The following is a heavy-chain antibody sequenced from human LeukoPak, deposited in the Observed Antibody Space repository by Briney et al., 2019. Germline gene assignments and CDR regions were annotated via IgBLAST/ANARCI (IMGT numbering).Heavy chain of an antibody. V-gene: IGHV6-1*01. CDR3: ARGTAFDI. Sequence: SQTLSLTCAISGDSVSSTNVGWNWIRQSPSCGLEWLGRTYYRSQFYNDYADSVKGRITITPDTSKNQFSLQLSSLTPDDTAVYYCARGTAFDIWGQGTMVTVSS. D-gene: IGHD1-14*01. CDR2: TYYRSQFYN. CDR1: GDSVSSTNVG. J-gene: IGHJ3*02.